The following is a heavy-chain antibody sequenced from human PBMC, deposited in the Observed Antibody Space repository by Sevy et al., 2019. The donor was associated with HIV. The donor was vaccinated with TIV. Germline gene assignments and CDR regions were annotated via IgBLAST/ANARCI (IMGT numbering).Heavy chain of an antibody. CDR2: INPNSGGT. D-gene: IGHD6-19*01. CDR3: AREGIAVAANDAFDI. V-gene: IGHV1-2*06. J-gene: IGHJ3*02. CDR1: GYTFTGYY. Sequence: ASVKVSCKASGYTFTGYYMHWVRQAPGQGLEWMGRINPNSGGTNYAQKFQGRVTMTRDTSISTAYMELSRLRSDDTAVYYCAREGIAVAANDAFDIWGQGTMVTVSS.